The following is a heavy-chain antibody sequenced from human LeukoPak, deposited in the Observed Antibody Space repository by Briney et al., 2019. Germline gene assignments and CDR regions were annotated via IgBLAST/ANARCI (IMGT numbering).Heavy chain of an antibody. V-gene: IGHV3-74*01. CDR3: ARDLVIVDTPRDDFDY. D-gene: IGHD2/OR15-2a*01. J-gene: IGHJ4*02. CDR1: GFTFSNYW. Sequence: GGSLRLSCAASGFTFSNYWMHWVRQVPGKGLAWVSRITPNGDSRSYADSVKGRFTISRDNAKNTLYLQMNSLRAEDTAVYYCARDLVIVDTPRDDFDYWGQGPLVTVSS. CDR2: ITPNGDSR.